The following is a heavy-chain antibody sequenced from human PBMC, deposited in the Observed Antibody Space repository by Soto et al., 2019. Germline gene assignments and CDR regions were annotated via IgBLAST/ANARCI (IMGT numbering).Heavy chain of an antibody. CDR2: ISGSGGST. D-gene: IGHD3-10*01. Sequence: GGSLRLSCAASGFTFSSYAMSWVRQAPGKGLEWVSAISGSGGSTYYADSVKGRFTISRDNSKNTLYLQMNSLRAEDTAVYYCAKDSIAGGSGSLPFDPWGQGTLVTVSS. CDR1: GFTFSSYA. V-gene: IGHV3-23*01. CDR3: AKDSIAGGSGSLPFDP. J-gene: IGHJ5*02.